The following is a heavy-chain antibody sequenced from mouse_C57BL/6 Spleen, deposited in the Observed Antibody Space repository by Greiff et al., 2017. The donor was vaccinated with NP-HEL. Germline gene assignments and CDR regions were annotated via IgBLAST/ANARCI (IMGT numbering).Heavy chain of an antibody. CDR2: ISSGGSYT. CDR3: ARRSSGTKAMDY. V-gene: IGHV5-6*02. CDR1: GFTFSSYG. Sequence: EVMLVESGGDLVKPGGSLKLSCAASGFTFSSYGMSWVRQTPDKRLEWVATISSGGSYTYYPDSVKGRFTISRDNAKNTLYLQMSSLKSEDTAMYYCARRSSGTKAMDYWGQGTSVTVSS. J-gene: IGHJ4*01. D-gene: IGHD4-1*01.